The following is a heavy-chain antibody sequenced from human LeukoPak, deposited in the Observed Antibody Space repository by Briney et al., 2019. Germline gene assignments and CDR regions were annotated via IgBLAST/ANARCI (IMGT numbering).Heavy chain of an antibody. J-gene: IGHJ5*02. CDR1: GFTFSSYA. V-gene: IGHV3-33*08. Sequence: GGSLRLSCAASGFTFSSYAMSWVRQAPGKGLEWVAVIWYDGSNKYYADSVKGRFTISRDNSKNTLYLQMNSLRAEDTAVYYCARAYDYGGTNWFDPWGQGTLVTVSS. D-gene: IGHD4-23*01. CDR3: ARAYDYGGTNWFDP. CDR2: IWYDGSNK.